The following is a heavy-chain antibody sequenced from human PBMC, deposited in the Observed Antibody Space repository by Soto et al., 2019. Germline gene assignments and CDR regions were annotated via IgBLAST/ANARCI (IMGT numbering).Heavy chain of an antibody. CDR2: IKSKTDGGTT. CDR3: TTWYSSSWYDYFDY. CDR1: GFTFSNAW. V-gene: IGHV3-15*01. D-gene: IGHD6-13*01. J-gene: IGHJ4*02. Sequence: EVQLVESGGGLVKPGGSLRLSCAASGFTFSNAWMSWVRQAPGKGLEWVGRIKSKTDGGTTDYAAPVKGRFTISRDDSKNTLYLQMNSLKTEDTAVYYCTTWYSSSWYDYFDYWGQGTLVTVSS.